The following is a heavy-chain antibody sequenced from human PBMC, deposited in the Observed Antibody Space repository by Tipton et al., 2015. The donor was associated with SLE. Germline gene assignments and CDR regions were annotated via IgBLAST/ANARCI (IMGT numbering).Heavy chain of an antibody. Sequence: LSLTCAASGFTFSSSRMNWVRQAPGKGLEWVSSISSSSNYIYYADSIKGRFTISRDNAKNSLYLRMNSLRAEDTAVYYCARDSSGWLFDYWGQGTLLTVSS. CDR3: ARDSSGWLFDY. CDR1: GFTFSSSR. D-gene: IGHD6-19*01. V-gene: IGHV3-21*01. CDR2: ISSSSNYI. J-gene: IGHJ4*02.